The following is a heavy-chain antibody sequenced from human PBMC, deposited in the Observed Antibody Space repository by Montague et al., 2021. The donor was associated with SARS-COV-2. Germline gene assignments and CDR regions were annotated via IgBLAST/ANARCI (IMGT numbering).Heavy chain of an antibody. J-gene: IGHJ5*02. V-gene: IGHV4-39*01. Sequence: SDTLSLTCTVSGGSISSSSNYWGWIRQPPGKGLEWIGGIYYSGSTYYNSSLKSRVTISVDTSKNQFSLKLNSVTAADTAVYYCARLVWFGELSSENWFDPWGQGTLVTVSS. CDR1: GGSISSSSNY. D-gene: IGHD3-10*01. CDR2: IYYSGST. CDR3: ARLVWFGELSSENWFDP.